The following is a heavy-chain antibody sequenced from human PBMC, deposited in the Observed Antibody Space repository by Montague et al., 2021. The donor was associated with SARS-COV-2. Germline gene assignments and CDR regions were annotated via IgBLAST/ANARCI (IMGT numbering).Heavy chain of an antibody. CDR2: IYYSGST. Sequence: SETLSLTCTVSGGSISSSSYYWGWIRQPPGKGLEWIGNIYYSGSTYYNPSLKSRVTISVDTSKNQFSLKLSSVTAADTAVYYCARQKMGSVTIFGGVMHDRWLDPWGQGTLVTVSS. D-gene: IGHD3-3*01. V-gene: IGHV4-39*01. CDR1: GGSISSSSYY. J-gene: IGHJ5*02. CDR3: ARQKMGSVTIFGGVMHDRWLDP.